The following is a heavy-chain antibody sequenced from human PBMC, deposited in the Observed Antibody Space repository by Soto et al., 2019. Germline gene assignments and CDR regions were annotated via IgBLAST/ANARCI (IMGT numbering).Heavy chain of an antibody. CDR3: ARAVYGDNSGSWYLDL. CDR1: GYTFTTYS. D-gene: IGHD4-17*01. Sequence: QVQLVQSGAEVKKLGASVNVSCKASGYTFTTYSLSWVRQVPGHGLEWMGWISAYNGNTNYAQKLKGRVTMTRDTSTNTAHLELRSLRSDDTAVYYCARAVYGDNSGSWYLDLWGRGTLVTVSS. CDR2: ISAYNGNT. V-gene: IGHV1-18*01. J-gene: IGHJ2*01.